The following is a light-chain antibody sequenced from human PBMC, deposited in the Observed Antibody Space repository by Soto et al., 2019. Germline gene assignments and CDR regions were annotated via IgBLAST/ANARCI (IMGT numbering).Light chain of an antibody. Sequence: DIQITQSPSSLSAFVEDRVTITCRASQSISSYLNWYQQKPGKAPKLLLYSASSLQSGVTSRFSGSGSGTDFSLTISSLQPEDFATYYCQQSYRTPITFGQGTRLEIK. CDR2: SAS. CDR3: QQSYRTPIT. V-gene: IGKV1-39*01. CDR1: QSISSY. J-gene: IGKJ5*01.